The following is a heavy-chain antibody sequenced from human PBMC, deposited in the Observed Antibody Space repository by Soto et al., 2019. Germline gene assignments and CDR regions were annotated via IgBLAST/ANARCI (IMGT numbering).Heavy chain of an antibody. J-gene: IGHJ6*02. Sequence: ASVKVSCKASGYTFTSYAMHWVRQAPGQRLEWMGWINAGNGNTKYSQKFQGRVTITRDTSASTAYMELSSLRSEDTAVYYCARSSGSRNYNYYGMNVWGQGTTVTVSS. CDR3: ARSSGSRNYNYYGMNV. CDR1: GYTFTSYA. CDR2: INAGNGNT. V-gene: IGHV1-3*01. D-gene: IGHD3-22*01.